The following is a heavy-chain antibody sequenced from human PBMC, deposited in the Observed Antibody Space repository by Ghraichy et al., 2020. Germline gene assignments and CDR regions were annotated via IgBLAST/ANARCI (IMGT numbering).Heavy chain of an antibody. CDR2: ISWDGGST. CDR1: GFTFDDYA. CDR3: AKGAQLWVLGYYFDY. V-gene: IGHV3-43D*03. Sequence: GGSLRLSCAASGFTFDDYAMHWVRQAPGKGLEWVSLISWDGGSTYYADSVKGRFTISRDNSKNSLYLQMNSLRAEDTALYYCAKGAQLWVLGYYFDYWGQGTLVTVSS. J-gene: IGHJ4*02. D-gene: IGHD5-18*01.